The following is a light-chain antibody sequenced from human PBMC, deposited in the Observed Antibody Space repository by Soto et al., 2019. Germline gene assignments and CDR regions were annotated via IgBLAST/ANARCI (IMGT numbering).Light chain of an antibody. CDR3: QQYNNWPPVT. CDR2: GAS. J-gene: IGKJ5*01. Sequence: EIVMTRSPVTLSVSPGERVTLSARAGQRVSCNLAWYQQKSGQVPSLLIYGASTRVTGIPARFSGSGSGTEFTLTISSLQSEDFAIYYCQQYNNWPPVTFGQGTRLEIK. V-gene: IGKV3-15*01. CDR1: QRVSCN.